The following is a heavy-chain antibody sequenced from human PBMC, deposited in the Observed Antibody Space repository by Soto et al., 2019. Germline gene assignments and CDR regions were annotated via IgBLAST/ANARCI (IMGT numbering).Heavy chain of an antibody. D-gene: IGHD1-1*01. CDR1: GYTFTSYG. V-gene: IGHV1-18*01. J-gene: IGHJ4*02. CDR2: ISAPNGNT. Sequence: QVHLVQSGAEVKKPGASVKVSCKASGYTFTSYGITWVRQAPGQGLEWMGWISAPNGNTDYAQKLQGRGIVTRDTSTSTAYMELRSLISDDTAVYYCARGRYGDYWGQGALVTVSS. CDR3: ARGRYGDY.